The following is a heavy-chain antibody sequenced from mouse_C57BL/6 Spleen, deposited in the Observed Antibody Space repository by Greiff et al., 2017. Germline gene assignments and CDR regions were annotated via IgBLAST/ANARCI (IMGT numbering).Heavy chain of an antibody. J-gene: IGHJ3*01. V-gene: IGHV1-15*01. D-gene: IGHD2-5*01. CDR1: GYTFTDYE. CDR2: IDPETGGT. Sequence: QVQLQQSGAELVRPGASVTLSCKASGYTFTDYEMHWVKQTPGHGLEWIGAIDPETGGTAYNQKFKGKAILTADKSSSTAYMELRSLTSEDSAVXYCTRGIYSNYVYWGQGTLVTVSA. CDR3: TRGIYSNYVY.